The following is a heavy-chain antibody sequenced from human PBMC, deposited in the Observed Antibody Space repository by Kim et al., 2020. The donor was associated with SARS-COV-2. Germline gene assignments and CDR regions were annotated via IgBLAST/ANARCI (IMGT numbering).Heavy chain of an antibody. V-gene: IGHV3-49*03. J-gene: IGHJ3*02. CDR3: TRDRGYCSGGSCYSLAFDI. Sequence: GGSLRLSCTASGFTFGDYAMSWFRQAPGKGLEWVGFIRSKAYGGTTEYAASVKGRFTISRDDSKSIAYLQMNSLKTEDTAVYYCTRDRGYCSGGSCYSLAFDIWGQGTMVTVSS. CDR2: IRSKAYGGTT. D-gene: IGHD2-15*01. CDR1: GFTFGDYA.